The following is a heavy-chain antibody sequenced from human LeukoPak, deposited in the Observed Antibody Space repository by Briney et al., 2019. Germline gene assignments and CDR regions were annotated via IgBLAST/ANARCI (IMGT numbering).Heavy chain of an antibody. CDR1: GFTFSGYW. CDR2: IKEDGSEI. Sequence: PGGSLRLSCEASGFTFSGYWMGWVRQAPGKGLEWVANIKEDGSEIEYADSAKGRFTISRDNTKNSLYLQMNSLRAEDTAVYYCVRDVVGGRLDLWGQGTLVTVSS. J-gene: IGHJ5*02. CDR3: VRDVVGGRLDL. D-gene: IGHD4-23*01. V-gene: IGHV3-7*01.